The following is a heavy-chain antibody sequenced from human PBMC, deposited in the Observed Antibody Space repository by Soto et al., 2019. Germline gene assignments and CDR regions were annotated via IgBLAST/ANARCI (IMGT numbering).Heavy chain of an antibody. CDR2: IIPIFGTA. V-gene: IGHV1-69*13. D-gene: IGHD5-12*01. CDR1: GGTFSSYA. Sequence: SVKVSCKASGGTFSSYAISWVRQAPGQGLEWMGGIIPIFGTANYAEKFQGRVTITADESTSTAYMELSSLRSEDTAVYYCASPRGIVATAKNYYYYGMDVWGQGTTVTVSS. J-gene: IGHJ6*02. CDR3: ASPRGIVATAKNYYYYGMDV.